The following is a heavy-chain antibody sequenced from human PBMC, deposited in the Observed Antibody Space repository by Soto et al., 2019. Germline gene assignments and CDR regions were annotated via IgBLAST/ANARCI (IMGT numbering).Heavy chain of an antibody. CDR1: SGSFIGYY. Sequence: XXTLSLTCAVYSGSFIGYYWSWIRQPPGKGLEWIGEXNHRGXTHYNQYIRSXXTISVDTXXEQYYLMLRSVTAADTAVYYCARGGLRYYDMDVWGQGTTVTVSS. CDR3: ARGGLRYYDMDV. V-gene: IGHV4-34*01. J-gene: IGHJ6*01. D-gene: IGHD3-16*01. CDR2: XNHRGXT.